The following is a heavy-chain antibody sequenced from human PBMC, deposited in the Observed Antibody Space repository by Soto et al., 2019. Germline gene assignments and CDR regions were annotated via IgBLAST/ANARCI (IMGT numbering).Heavy chain of an antibody. J-gene: IGHJ5*02. D-gene: IGHD2-15*01. CDR3: AKEGCSGGSCYLPGYGWFDP. V-gene: IGHV3-23*01. Sequence: EVQLLESGGGLVQPGGSLRLSCAASGFTFSSYAMSWVRQAPGKGLEWVSAISGSGGSTYYADSVKGRFTISRDNSKNTLYLQMNSLRAEDTDVYYCAKEGCSGGSCYLPGYGWFDPWGQGTLVTVSS. CDR1: GFTFSSYA. CDR2: ISGSGGST.